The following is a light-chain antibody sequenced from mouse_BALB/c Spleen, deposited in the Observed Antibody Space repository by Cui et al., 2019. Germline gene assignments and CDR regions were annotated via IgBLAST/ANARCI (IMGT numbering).Light chain of an antibody. CDR3: HQYHSYPWT. Sequence: QIVLTQSTAIMSASPGEKVTISCSASSSVSYMYWYQQKPGSSPKPWIYRTSNLASGVPARFSDSGSGTSYSLTISSMEAEDAATYYCHQYHSYPWTFCGGTKLEIK. J-gene: IGKJ1*01. CDR1: SSVSY. CDR2: RTS. V-gene: IGKV4-61*01.